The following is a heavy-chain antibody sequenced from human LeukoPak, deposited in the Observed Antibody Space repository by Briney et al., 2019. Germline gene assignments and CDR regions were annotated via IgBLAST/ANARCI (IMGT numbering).Heavy chain of an antibody. CDR3: ARERTSGSSSGH. V-gene: IGHV3-48*03. D-gene: IGHD6-13*01. Sequence: PGGSLRLSCAASGFTFSSYEMNWVRQAPGKGLEWVSYFSSIVSTIYYADSVKVRFTISTDIDTKSLYLQMNSLRAEDTAVYYCARERTSGSSSGHWGQGTLVTVSS. CDR2: FSSIVSTI. J-gene: IGHJ1*01. CDR1: GFTFSSYE.